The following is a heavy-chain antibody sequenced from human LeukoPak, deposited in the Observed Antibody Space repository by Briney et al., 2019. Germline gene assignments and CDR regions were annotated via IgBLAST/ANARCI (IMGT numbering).Heavy chain of an antibody. V-gene: IGHV4-61*02. CDR3: ARPIDPGAFDI. Sequence: SDPLSLTCTVSGGPMSSGSYHCPSIPRHGGRGRVWIGRIYSSEITNYNPSLKSRVTKSVDTSKTQFALKLSSVTAQDTAVYYCARPIDPGAFDIWGQGTMVTVSS. CDR2: IYSSEIT. J-gene: IGHJ3*02. CDR1: GGPMSSGSYH.